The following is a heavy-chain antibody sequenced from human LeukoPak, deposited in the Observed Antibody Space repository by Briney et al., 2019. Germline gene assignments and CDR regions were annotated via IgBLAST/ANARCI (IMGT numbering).Heavy chain of an antibody. V-gene: IGHV4-61*02. D-gene: IGHD3-10*01. CDR1: GGSISSGSYY. CDR3: ARDGSGKGPVV. CDR2: IYTSGST. J-gene: IGHJ6*02. Sequence: SETLSLTCTVSGGSISSGSYYWSWIRQPAGKGLEWIGRIYTSGSTKYNPSLKSRVTISVDTSKNQFSLKLSSVTAADTAVYYCARDGSGKGPVVWGQGTTVTISS.